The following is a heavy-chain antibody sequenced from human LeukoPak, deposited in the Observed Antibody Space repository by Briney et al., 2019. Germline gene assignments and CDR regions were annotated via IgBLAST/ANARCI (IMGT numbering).Heavy chain of an antibody. D-gene: IGHD1-7*01. V-gene: IGHV3-23*01. J-gene: IGHJ4*02. CDR3: AKSLRTRIYYFDY. CDR1: GFTFSSYA. CDR2: IGSSGANI. Sequence: GGSLRLSCAASGFTFSSYAMSWVRQAPGKGLEWVSSIGSSGANIYYADSVKGRFTISRDNSKNSLYLQMNSLRAEDTAVYYCAKSLRTRIYYFDYWGQGTLVTVSS.